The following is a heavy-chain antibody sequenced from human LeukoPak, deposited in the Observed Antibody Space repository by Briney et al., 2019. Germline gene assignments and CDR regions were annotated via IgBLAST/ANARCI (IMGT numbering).Heavy chain of an antibody. Sequence: PSQTLSLTCTVSGGSISSGSYYWSWIRQPAGKGLEWIGRICTSGSTNYNPSLKSRVTISVDTSKNQFSLKLSSVTAADTAVYYCARDRYYYMDVWGKGTTVTVSS. J-gene: IGHJ6*03. V-gene: IGHV4-61*02. CDR2: ICTSGST. CDR1: GGSISSGSYY. CDR3: ARDRYYYMDV.